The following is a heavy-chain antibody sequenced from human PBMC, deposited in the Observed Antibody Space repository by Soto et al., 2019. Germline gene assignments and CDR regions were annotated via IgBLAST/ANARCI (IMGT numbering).Heavy chain of an antibody. J-gene: IGHJ4*02. CDR2: ISYDGNTI. V-gene: IGHV3-30*18. D-gene: IGHD5-18*01. CDR3: AKSGQATVIWGYGDS. CDR1: GFAFSSYG. Sequence: QVQLVESGGGVVQPGGTLRLSCAASGFAFSSYGIHWVRQAPGKGLEWVALISYDGNTIYYADSVKGRFTISRDNSKNTLYLLMDSLRPEDTAVYYWAKSGQATVIWGYGDSWGQGTLVTVSS.